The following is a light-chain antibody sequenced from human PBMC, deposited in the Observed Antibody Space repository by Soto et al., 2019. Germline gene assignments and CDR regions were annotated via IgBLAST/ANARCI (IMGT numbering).Light chain of an antibody. CDR3: HQYNDWPLYT. CDR2: GAS. CDR1: QSVSSD. J-gene: IGKJ2*01. V-gene: IGKV3-15*01. Sequence: EIVMTQSPATLSVSPGESATLSCRASQSVSSDFAWYQQKPGQAPRLLIYGASTRATGIPARFSGSGSGTEFTLTISSLQSEDFAVYYCHQYNDWPLYTFGQGTKLEIK.